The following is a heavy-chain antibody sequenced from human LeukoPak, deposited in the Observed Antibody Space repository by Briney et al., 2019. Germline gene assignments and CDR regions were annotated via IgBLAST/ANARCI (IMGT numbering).Heavy chain of an antibody. Sequence: GASVKVSCTAPGGTFSSYAIRWVRQAPGQGLEWMGRINPNSGGTNYAQKFQGRVTMTRDTSISTAYMELSRLRSDDTAVYYCARDCITMVRGVIITSYWFDPWGQGTLVTVSS. CDR1: GGTFSSYA. D-gene: IGHD3-10*01. CDR3: ARDCITMVRGVIITSYWFDP. V-gene: IGHV1-2*06. CDR2: INPNSGGT. J-gene: IGHJ5*02.